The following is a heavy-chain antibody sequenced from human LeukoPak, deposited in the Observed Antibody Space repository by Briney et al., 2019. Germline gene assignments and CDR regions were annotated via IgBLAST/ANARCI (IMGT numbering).Heavy chain of an antibody. Sequence: PSETLSLTCAVYGGSFSGYYWSWIRQPPGKGLEWIGEINHSGSTNYNPSLKSRVTISVDTSKNQFSLKLSSVTAADTAVYYCARNRGKWVHAILGPLDYWGQGTLVTVSS. V-gene: IGHV4-34*01. J-gene: IGHJ4*02. CDR1: GGSFSGYY. CDR2: INHSGST. D-gene: IGHD2-8*01. CDR3: ARNRGKWVHAILGPLDY.